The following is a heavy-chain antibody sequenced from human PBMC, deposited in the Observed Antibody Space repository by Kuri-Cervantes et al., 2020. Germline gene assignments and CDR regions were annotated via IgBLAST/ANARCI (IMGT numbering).Heavy chain of an antibody. Sequence: SVKVSCKASGYTFTYRYLHWVRQAPGQALEWMGWITPFNGNTNYAQKFQDRVTITRDRSTSTVYMELSSLRSEDTAVYYCATLYYFDYWGQGTLVTVSS. CDR3: ATLYYFDY. V-gene: IGHV1-45*02. CDR1: GYTFTYRY. J-gene: IGHJ4*02. CDR2: ITPFNGNT.